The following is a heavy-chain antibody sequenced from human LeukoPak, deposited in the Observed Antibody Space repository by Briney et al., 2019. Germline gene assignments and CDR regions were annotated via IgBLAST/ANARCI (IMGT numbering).Heavy chain of an antibody. CDR1: GFSFTTYW. Sequence: PGGSLRLSCAPSGFSFTTYWMHWVRQAPGKGLGWVSRINSDGSSTTYADSVKGRFTISRDNAKNTLYLQMNTLRGEDTAVYYCARESAIVLVPFDSWGQGTLVTVSS. J-gene: IGHJ4*02. D-gene: IGHD2/OR15-2a*01. CDR3: ARESAIVLVPFDS. CDR2: INSDGSST. V-gene: IGHV3-74*01.